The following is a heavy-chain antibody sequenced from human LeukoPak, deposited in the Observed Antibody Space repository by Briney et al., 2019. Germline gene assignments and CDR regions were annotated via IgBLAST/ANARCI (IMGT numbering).Heavy chain of an antibody. J-gene: IGHJ4*02. Sequence: SETLSLTCTVSGGSISSSSYYWGWIRQPPGKGLEWIGSIYYSGSTYYNPSLKSRVTISVDTSKNQFSLKLSSVTAADTAVYYCARNLGYSYGNWYFDYWGQGTLVTVSS. CDR3: ARNLGYSYGNWYFDY. CDR1: GGSISSSSYY. D-gene: IGHD5-18*01. CDR2: IYYSGST. V-gene: IGHV4-39*01.